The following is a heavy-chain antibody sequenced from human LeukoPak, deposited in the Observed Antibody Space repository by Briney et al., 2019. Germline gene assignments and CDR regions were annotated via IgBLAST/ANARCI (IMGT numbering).Heavy chain of an antibody. CDR1: GGSITTYY. V-gene: IGHV4-59*01. J-gene: IGHJ4*02. CDR3: ARGPGLNFYYDSSGFQAGFDY. Sequence: SETLSLTCTVSGGSITTYYWSWIRQPPGKGLEWIGFIFYSGSTNYNPSLKSRVTISVDTSKNQFSLKLSSVTAADTAVYYCARGPGLNFYYDSSGFQAGFDYWGQGTLVTVSS. CDR2: IFYSGST. D-gene: IGHD3-22*01.